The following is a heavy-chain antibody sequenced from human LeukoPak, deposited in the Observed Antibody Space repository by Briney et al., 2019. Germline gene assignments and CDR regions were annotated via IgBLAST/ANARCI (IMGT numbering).Heavy chain of an antibody. CDR3: ARGNSYYDSSGYFPWESFQH. J-gene: IGHJ1*01. Sequence: NPSETLSLTCTVSGGSISSYYWSWIRQPPGKGLEWNGYIYYSGSTNYNPSLKSRVTISVDTARNQFSLKLSSVTAADTAVYYCARGNSYYDSSGYFPWESFQHWGQGTLVTVSS. V-gene: IGHV4-59*08. D-gene: IGHD3-22*01. CDR1: GGSISSYY. CDR2: IYYSGST.